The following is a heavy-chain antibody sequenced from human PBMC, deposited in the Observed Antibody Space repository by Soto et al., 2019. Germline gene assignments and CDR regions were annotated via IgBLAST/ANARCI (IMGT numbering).Heavy chain of an antibody. CDR2: IGYDGSNK. J-gene: IGHJ4*02. CDR1: GFTFSSYG. CDR3: AREGGYCSRTSCYASYLDY. Sequence: HPGGSLRLSCAASGFTFSSYGMHCVRQAPGKGLEWVAVIGYDGSNKYYADSVKGRFTISRDNSKNTLYLQMNSLRAEDTAVYYCAREGGYCSRTSCYASYLDYWGQGTLVTVSS. D-gene: IGHD2-2*01. V-gene: IGHV3-33*01.